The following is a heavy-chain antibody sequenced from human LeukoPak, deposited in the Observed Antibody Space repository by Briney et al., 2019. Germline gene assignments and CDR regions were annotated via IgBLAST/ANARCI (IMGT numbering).Heavy chain of an antibody. V-gene: IGHV3-23*01. CDR3: AREVDIVVVLAATYYYYYGMDV. D-gene: IGHD2-2*01. J-gene: IGHJ6*02. CDR2: ISGSGGST. Sequence: GGSLRLSCAASGFTFSSYAMSWVRQAPGKGLEWVSAISGSGGSTYYADSVKGRFTISRDNAKNSLYLQMNSLRAEDTAVYYCAREVDIVVVLAATYYYYYGMDVWGQGTTVTVSS. CDR1: GFTFSSYA.